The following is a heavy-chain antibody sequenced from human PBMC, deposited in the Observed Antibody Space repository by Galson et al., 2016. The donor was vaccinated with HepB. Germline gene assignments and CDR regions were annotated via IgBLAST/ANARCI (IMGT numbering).Heavy chain of an antibody. J-gene: IGHJ6*01. Sequence: SLRLSCAVKKFTVSNNYMSWDRQAPGKGLEGVSAMYSGGGTYYADSVRGRFTISRDNSKNTVYLQMNSLRAEDTAVYYCAKHPEPYYYYAMDVWGQGTTVTVSS. CDR2: MYSGGGT. D-gene: IGHD1-14*01. V-gene: IGHV3-66*04. CDR3: AKHPEPYYYYAMDV. CDR1: KFTVSNNY.